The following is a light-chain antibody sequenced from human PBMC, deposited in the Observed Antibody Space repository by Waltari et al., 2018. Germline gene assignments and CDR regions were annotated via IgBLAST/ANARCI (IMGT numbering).Light chain of an antibody. CDR2: KAS. CDR3: QQYNSYSYT. CDR1: QSISSW. J-gene: IGKJ2*01. Sequence: DIQMTQSPSTLSASVGDIVPITCRASQSISSWLAWYQQKPGKAPKLLIYKASSLESGVPSMFSGSGSGTEFTLTISSLQPDDFATYYCQQYNSYSYTFGQGTKLEIK. V-gene: IGKV1-5*03.